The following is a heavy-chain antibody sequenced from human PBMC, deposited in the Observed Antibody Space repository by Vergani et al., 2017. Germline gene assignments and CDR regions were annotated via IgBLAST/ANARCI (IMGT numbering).Heavy chain of an antibody. CDR2: INPSGGST. Sequence: QVQLVQSGAEVKKPGASVKVSCKASGYTFTSYYMHWVRQAPGQGLEWMGIINPSGGSTSYAQKFQGRVTMTRDTSTSTVYMELSSLRSDDTAVYYCARAGGSYYYYYYMDVWGKGTTVTVSS. J-gene: IGHJ6*03. CDR3: ARAGGSYYYYYYMDV. CDR1: GYTFTSYY. V-gene: IGHV1-46*03. D-gene: IGHD1-26*01.